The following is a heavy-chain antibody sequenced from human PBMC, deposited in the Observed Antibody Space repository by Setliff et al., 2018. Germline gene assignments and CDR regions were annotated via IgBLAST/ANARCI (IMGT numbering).Heavy chain of an antibody. D-gene: IGHD2-15*01. CDR3: ALSSLSICSGGNCPNAFDI. Sequence: GASVKVSCKTSGYTFTNYGITWVRQAPGQGLEWMGWINNYSFKTNYPQKFLGRVTVTTDTSTNTASMELRSLRSDDTAVYFCALSSLSICSGGNCPNAFDIWGQGTMVTVS. CDR2: INNYSFKT. V-gene: IGHV1-18*01. J-gene: IGHJ3*02. CDR1: GYTFTNYG.